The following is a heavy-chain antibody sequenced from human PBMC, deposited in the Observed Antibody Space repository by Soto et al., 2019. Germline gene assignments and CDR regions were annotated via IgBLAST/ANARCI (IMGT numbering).Heavy chain of an antibody. CDR2: IYYSGST. V-gene: IGHV4-39*01. J-gene: IGHJ4*02. D-gene: IGHD1-26*01. Sequence: SETLSLTCTVSGGSISSSSYYWGWIRQPPGEGLEWIGSIYYSGSTYYNPSLKSRVTISVDTSKNQFSLKLSSVTAADTAVYYCAYGYSGNDYWGQGTLVTVSS. CDR3: AYGYSGNDY. CDR1: GGSISSSSYY.